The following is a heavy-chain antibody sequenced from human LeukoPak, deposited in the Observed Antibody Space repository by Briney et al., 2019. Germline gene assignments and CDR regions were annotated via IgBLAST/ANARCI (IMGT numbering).Heavy chain of an antibody. J-gene: IGHJ4*02. D-gene: IGHD6-13*01. CDR1: GFSISSYY. Sequence: SETLSLTCTVAGFSISSYYWSWIRQPPGKGLEWIGYIYYNGGTNCNPSLKSRVTIAVNTSKNQFSLMRSSVTAAYTAVYYCARGDSRDLDSRGQGTLVTVSS. CDR3: ARGDSRDLDS. CDR2: IYYNGGT. V-gene: IGHV4-59*01.